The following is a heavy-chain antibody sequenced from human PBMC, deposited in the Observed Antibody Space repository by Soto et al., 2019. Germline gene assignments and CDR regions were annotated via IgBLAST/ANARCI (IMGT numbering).Heavy chain of an antibody. J-gene: IGHJ4*02. Sequence: EVQLLESGGGLVQPGGSLRLSCAASGFTFSSYAMSWVRQAPGKGLEWVSAIRGSGGSTYYADSVKGRFTISRDNSKNTLYLQMNSLRAEDTAVYYCAKQTVVVPAARIDYWGQGTLVTVSS. V-gene: IGHV3-23*01. CDR3: AKQTVVVPAARIDY. D-gene: IGHD2-2*01. CDR1: GFTFSSYA. CDR2: IRGSGGST.